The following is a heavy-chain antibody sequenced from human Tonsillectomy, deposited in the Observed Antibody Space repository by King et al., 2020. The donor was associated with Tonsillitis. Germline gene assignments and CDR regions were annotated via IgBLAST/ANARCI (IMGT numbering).Heavy chain of an antibody. J-gene: IGHJ4*02. CDR3: AREGSGYYYVFDY. CDR2: IIPIFGTA. Sequence: QLVQSGAEVKKPGSSVKVSCKASGGTFSSYAISWVRQAPGQGLEWMGGIIPIFGTANYAQKFQGRVPITADESTGTAYMELSSLRSEDTAVYYCAREGSGYYYVFDYWGQGTLVTVSS. D-gene: IGHD3-22*01. CDR1: GGTFSSYA. V-gene: IGHV1-69*12.